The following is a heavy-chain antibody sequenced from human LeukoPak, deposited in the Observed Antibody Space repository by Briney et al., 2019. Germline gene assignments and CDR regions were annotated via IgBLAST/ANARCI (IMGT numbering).Heavy chain of an antibody. V-gene: IGHV5-51*01. CDR2: IYPGDSDT. CDR3: ARRYQQQLVFLXAFDI. D-gene: IGHD6-13*01. Sequence: GESLKISCKGSGYSFTSYWIGWVRQMPGKGLEWMGIIYPGDSDTRYSPSFQGQVTISADKSISTAYLQWSSLKASDTAMYYCARRYQQQLVFLXAFDIWGQGTMVTVSS. CDR1: GYSFTSYW. J-gene: IGHJ3*02.